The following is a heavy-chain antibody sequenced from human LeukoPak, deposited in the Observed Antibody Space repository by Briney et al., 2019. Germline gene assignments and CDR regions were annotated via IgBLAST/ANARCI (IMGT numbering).Heavy chain of an antibody. D-gene: IGHD6-19*01. Sequence: SQTLSLTCAIPGDSVSSNSAAWNWIRQSPSRGLEWLGRTYYRSKWYNDYAVSVKSRITINPDTSKNQFSLQLNSVTPEDTAVYYCARGGVAAVAMTYYFDYWGQGTLVTVSS. CDR3: ARGGVAAVAMTYYFDY. J-gene: IGHJ4*02. CDR1: GDSVSSNSAA. CDR2: TYYRSKWYN. V-gene: IGHV6-1*01.